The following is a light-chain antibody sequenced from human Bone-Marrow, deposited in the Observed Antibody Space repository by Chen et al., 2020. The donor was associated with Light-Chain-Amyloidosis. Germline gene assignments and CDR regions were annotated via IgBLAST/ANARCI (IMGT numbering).Light chain of an antibody. Sequence: SSDLTQDPAVSVALGQTVMITCQGDSLRSYYASWYQQKTGQAPVLVIYGKNNRPSGIPDRFSGSSSGNTASLTITGAQAEDEADYYCNSRDSSGNHPNWVFGGGTKLTVL. J-gene: IGLJ3*02. CDR1: SLRSYY. CDR2: GKN. V-gene: IGLV3-19*01. CDR3: NSRDSSGNHPNWV.